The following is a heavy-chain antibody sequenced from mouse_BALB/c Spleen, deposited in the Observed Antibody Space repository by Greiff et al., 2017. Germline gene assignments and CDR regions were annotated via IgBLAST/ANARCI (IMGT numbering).Heavy chain of an antibody. Sequence: GGGLVQPKGSLKLSCAASGFTFNTNAMNWVRQAPGKGLEWVARIRSKSNNYATYYADSVKDRFTISRDDSQSMLYLQMNNLKTEDTAMYYCVRDPGVRLFAYWGQGTLVTVSA. CDR1: GFTFNTNA. V-gene: IGHV10S3*01. J-gene: IGHJ3*01. CDR2: IRSKSNNYAT. D-gene: IGHD2-14*01. CDR3: VRDPGVRLFAY.